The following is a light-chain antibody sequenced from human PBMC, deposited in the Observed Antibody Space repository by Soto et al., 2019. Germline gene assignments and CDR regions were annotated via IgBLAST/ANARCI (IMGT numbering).Light chain of an antibody. J-gene: IGKJ1*01. V-gene: IGKV3-20*01. CDR3: QQYHRPPWT. CDR2: GAS. Sequence: EIVLTQSPGTLSLSPGERATLSCRASQSVSSSYLAWYQQKPGQAPRLLIYGASSRATGIPDRFSGSGSGTDFTLTISRLGPEDFAVYYCQQYHRPPWTFGQGTKV. CDR1: QSVSSSY.